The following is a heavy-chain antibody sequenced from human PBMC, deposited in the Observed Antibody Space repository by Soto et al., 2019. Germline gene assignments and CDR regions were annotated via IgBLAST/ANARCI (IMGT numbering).Heavy chain of an antibody. CDR1: GFTFSSYA. CDR3: AKDRHYDFWSGYYPHSNWFDP. Sequence: GGSLRLSCAASGFTFSSYAMSWVRQAPGKGLEWVSAISGSGGSTYYADSVKGRFTISRDNSKNTLYLQMNSLRAEDTAVYYCAKDRHYDFWSGYYPHSNWFDPWGQGTLVTVS. D-gene: IGHD3-3*01. V-gene: IGHV3-23*01. CDR2: ISGSGGST. J-gene: IGHJ5*02.